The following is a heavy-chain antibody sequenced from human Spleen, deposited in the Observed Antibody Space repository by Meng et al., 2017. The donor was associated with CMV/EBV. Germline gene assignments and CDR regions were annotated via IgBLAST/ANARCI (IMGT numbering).Heavy chain of an antibody. CDR1: GSSIMSDYY. V-gene: IGHV4-59*01. CDR3: ARGARLGDV. Sequence: SETLSLTCSVSGSSIMSDYYWGWVRQPPRKGLEWIGYIYYSGSTNYNPSLKSRVTISVDTSKNQFSLKLSSVTAADTAVYYCARGARLGDVWGQGTTVTVSS. J-gene: IGHJ6*02. CDR2: IYYSGST. D-gene: IGHD6-25*01.